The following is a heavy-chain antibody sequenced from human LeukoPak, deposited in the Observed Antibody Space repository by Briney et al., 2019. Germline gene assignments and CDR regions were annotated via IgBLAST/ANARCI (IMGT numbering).Heavy chain of an antibody. D-gene: IGHD5-24*01. CDR3: ARDGRQMATEFDY. V-gene: IGHV1-2*04. CDR1: GYTFTGYY. J-gene: IGHJ4*02. Sequence: ASVKVSFKASGYTFTGYYMHWVRQAPGQGLEWMGWINPNSGGTNYAQKFQGWVTMTRDTSISTAYMELSRLRSDDTAVYYCARDGRQMATEFDYWGQGTLVTVSS. CDR2: INPNSGGT.